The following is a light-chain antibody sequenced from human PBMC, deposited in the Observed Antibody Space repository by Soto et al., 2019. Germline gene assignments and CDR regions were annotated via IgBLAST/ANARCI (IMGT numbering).Light chain of an antibody. V-gene: IGKV1-39*01. Sequence: DIQMTQSPSSLSASVGDRVTITCRASQSISSYLNWYQQKPGKAPKLLISAASSLQSGVPSRFSVSGSGTDFTLTISSLQPEDFATYYCQHSYSTPPFAVGPGTEVDIK. CDR3: QHSYSTPPFA. J-gene: IGKJ3*01. CDR2: AAS. CDR1: QSISSY.